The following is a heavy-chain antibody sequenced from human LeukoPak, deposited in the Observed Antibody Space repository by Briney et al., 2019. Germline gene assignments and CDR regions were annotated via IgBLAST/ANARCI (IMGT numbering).Heavy chain of an antibody. CDR1: GGSISSGDYY. CDR3: ASGIQGAGNNY. V-gene: IGHV4-61*02. CDR2: MYISGET. J-gene: IGHJ4*02. D-gene: IGHD6-19*01. Sequence: SETLSLTCTVSGGSISSGDYYWSWIRQPAGKGLEWIGRMYISGETNYNPSLKSRVTMSLDTSKNHFSLKLNSVTAADTAVYYCASGIQGAGNNYWGQGTLVTVSS.